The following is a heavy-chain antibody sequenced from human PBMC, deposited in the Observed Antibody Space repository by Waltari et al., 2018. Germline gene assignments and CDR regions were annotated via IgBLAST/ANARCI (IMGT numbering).Heavy chain of an antibody. CDR3: AKGARQGVDTHFDY. J-gene: IGHJ4*02. CDR2: VSGSGVNT. V-gene: IGHV3-23*01. D-gene: IGHD5-18*01. Sequence: EVQLLESGGGLVQPGGSLRPSCAASGLPFGIFAMSWVRQAPGKGLEWVSVVSGSGVNTYYGDSVKGRFTISKDNSKNTLDLQMHSLRGEDTAVYYCAKGARQGVDTHFDYWGQGILVTVSS. CDR1: GLPFGIFA.